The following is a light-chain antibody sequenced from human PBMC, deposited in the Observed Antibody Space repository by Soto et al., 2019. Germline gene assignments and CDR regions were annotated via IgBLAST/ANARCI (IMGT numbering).Light chain of an antibody. CDR3: SSSAGSTL. V-gene: IGLV2-8*01. Sequence: QSALTQPPSASGSPGQSVTISCTGTSSDVGDYNYVSWYQQHPGKAPKLMIYEVSKWPSGVPDRFSGSKSGNTASLTVSGLQAEDEADYYCSSSAGSTLFGGGTKLTVL. J-gene: IGLJ2*01. CDR1: SSDVGDYNY. CDR2: EVS.